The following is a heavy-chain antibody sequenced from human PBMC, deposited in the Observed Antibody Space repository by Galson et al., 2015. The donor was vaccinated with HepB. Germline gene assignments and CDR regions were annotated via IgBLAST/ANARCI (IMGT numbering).Heavy chain of an antibody. CDR3: ASGHVMVRGVKKTIGNWFDP. CDR1: GGTFSSYA. V-gene: IGHV1-69*13. D-gene: IGHD3-10*01. J-gene: IGHJ5*02. CDR2: IIPIFGTA. Sequence: SVKVSCKASGGTFSSYAISWVRQAPGQGLEWMGGIIPIFGTANYAQKFQGRVTITADESTSTAYMELSSLRSEDTAVYYCASGHVMVRGVKKTIGNWFDPWGQGTLVTVSS.